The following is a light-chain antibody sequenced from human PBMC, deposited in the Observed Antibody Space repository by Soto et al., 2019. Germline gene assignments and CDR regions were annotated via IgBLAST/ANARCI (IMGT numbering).Light chain of an antibody. Sequence: EIVLTQSPATLSLFPGERATLSCRASQSVSSYLAWYQQKPGQAPRLLLSDASNRATGIPARFSGSGSGSDFSLSISSLEPEDFAVYYCQQRSNWITFGQGTRLEIE. CDR1: QSVSSY. J-gene: IGKJ5*01. CDR3: QQRSNWIT. CDR2: DAS. V-gene: IGKV3-11*01.